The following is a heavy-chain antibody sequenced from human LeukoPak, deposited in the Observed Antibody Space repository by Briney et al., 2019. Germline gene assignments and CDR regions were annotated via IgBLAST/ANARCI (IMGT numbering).Heavy chain of an antibody. Sequence: ASVKVSCKASGYTFTGYYMHWVRQAPGQGLEWMGWINTNTGNPTYAQGFTGRFVFSLDTSVSTAYLQISSLKAEDTAVYYCARDPFSYYYDSSGYPSWGQGTLVTVSS. CDR3: ARDPFSYYYDSSGYPS. J-gene: IGHJ5*02. CDR2: INTNTGNP. D-gene: IGHD3-22*01. CDR1: GYTFTGYY. V-gene: IGHV7-4-1*02.